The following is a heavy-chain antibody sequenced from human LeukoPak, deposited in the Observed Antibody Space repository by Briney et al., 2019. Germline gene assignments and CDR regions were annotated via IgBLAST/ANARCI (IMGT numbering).Heavy chain of an antibody. D-gene: IGHD3-22*01. CDR2: ISGSGGGT. CDR3: AKRGVVIRVILVGFHKEAYYFDS. CDR1: GITLSNYG. Sequence: GGSLRLSCAVSGITLSNYGMSRVRQAPGKGLEGVAGISGSGGGTNYADSVKGRFTISRDNSENTLYLQMNRLRAEDTAVYFCAKRGVVIRVILVGFHKEAYYFDSWGQGAQVTASS. V-gene: IGHV3-23*01. J-gene: IGHJ4*02.